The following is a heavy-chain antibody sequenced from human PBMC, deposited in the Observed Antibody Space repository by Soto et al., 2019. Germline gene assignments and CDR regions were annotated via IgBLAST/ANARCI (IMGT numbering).Heavy chain of an antibody. CDR3: ARALDYDFWGGRNWFDP. CDR1: GGSITDNY. Sequence: QLQQAGPGLVRPSETLSLTCSVSGGSITDNYWGWVRQTPGKGLEWIGYIYYTGITNYNPSPKRRVTMSLDTSKNRLSLKLDSVTAADTAVYYCARALDYDFWGGRNWFDPWGQGTLVTVSS. CDR2: IYYTGIT. V-gene: IGHV4-59*01. J-gene: IGHJ5*02. D-gene: IGHD3-3*01.